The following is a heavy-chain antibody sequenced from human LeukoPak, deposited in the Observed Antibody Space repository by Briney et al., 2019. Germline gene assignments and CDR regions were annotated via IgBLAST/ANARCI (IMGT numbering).Heavy chain of an antibody. CDR1: DGSMNSYY. Sequence: SETLSLTCTVSDGSMNSYYWNWIRQPAGKGLEWIGRIHASGSTNYHPSLKSRVIMSLDTSKKQFSLKLSSVSAADTAAYYCARPVGGYYDGRGAFEIWGQGTMVTVSS. CDR2: IHASGST. V-gene: IGHV4-4*07. D-gene: IGHD3-22*01. CDR3: ARPVGGYYDGRGAFEI. J-gene: IGHJ3*02.